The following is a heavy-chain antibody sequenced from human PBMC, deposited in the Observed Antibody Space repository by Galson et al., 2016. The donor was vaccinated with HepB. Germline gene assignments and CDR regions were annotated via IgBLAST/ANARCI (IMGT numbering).Heavy chain of an antibody. D-gene: IGHD3-9*01. J-gene: IGHJ4*02. V-gene: IGHV3-15*01. CDR2: IKSKTDGGTR. Sequence: SLRLSCAASGFTFNNAWMSWVRQAPGKGLEWVGRIKSKTDGGTREYAAPVKGRFAISRDDSQNTLFLQMNSLTTEDTAVYYCTTAQGRYFDILTGYSDYFDYWGQGALVTVSS. CDR1: GFTFNNAW. CDR3: TTAQGRYFDILTGYSDYFDY.